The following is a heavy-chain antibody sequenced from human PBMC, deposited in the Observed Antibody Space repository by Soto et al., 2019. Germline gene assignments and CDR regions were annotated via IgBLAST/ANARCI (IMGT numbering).Heavy chain of an antibody. D-gene: IGHD1-26*01. CDR1: GGTFSSYA. Sequence: QVQLVQSGAEVKKPGSSVKVSCKASGGTFSSYAISWVRQAPGQGLEWMGGIIPIFGPANYEQKFQGRVTITADESTSTAYMELSSLRSEATAVYYCARVAGLGGSYRYYFDYWGQVTLVTVSS. J-gene: IGHJ4*02. V-gene: IGHV1-69*01. CDR3: ARVAGLGGSYRYYFDY. CDR2: IIPIFGPA.